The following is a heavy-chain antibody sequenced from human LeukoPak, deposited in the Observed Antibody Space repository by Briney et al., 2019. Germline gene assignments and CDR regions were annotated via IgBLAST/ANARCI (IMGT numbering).Heavy chain of an antibody. CDR2: ISSSNTSI. CDR3: ARGSSSGRGALDY. CDR1: GFTFRSYS. J-gene: IGHJ4*02. D-gene: IGHD6-6*01. V-gene: IGHV3-48*04. Sequence: GGSLRLSCAASGFTFRSYSMSWVRQAPGKGLEWVSYISSSNTSIYYGDSVKGRFTISRDNAENSLYLQMNSLRAEDTAVYHCARGSSSGRGALDYWGQGTLVTVSS.